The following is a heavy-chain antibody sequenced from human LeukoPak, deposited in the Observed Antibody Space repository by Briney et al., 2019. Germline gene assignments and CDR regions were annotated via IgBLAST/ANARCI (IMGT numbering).Heavy chain of an antibody. J-gene: IGHJ4*02. CDR3: ARGRIVVVPAAIAGIKAAYYFDY. D-gene: IGHD2-2*01. CDR2: INHSGST. V-gene: IGHV4-34*01. CDR1: GGSFSGYY. Sequence: SETLSLTCAVYGGSFSGYYWSWIRQPPGKGLEWIGEINHSGSTNYNPSLKSRVTISVDTSKNQFSLKLSSVTAADAAVYYCARGRIVVVPAAIAGIKAAYYFDYWGQGTLVTVSS.